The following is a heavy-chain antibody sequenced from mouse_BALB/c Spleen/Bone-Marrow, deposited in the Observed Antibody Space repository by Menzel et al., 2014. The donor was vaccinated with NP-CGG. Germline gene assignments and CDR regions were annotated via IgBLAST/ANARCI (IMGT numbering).Heavy chain of an antibody. Sequence: QVQLQQSGAELVRPGTSVQLSCKASGYSFTNYWTNWVKQRPGQGLEWIGMIHPSDSESRLNRKFKDEATLTVDKSSTTAYMQLSSPTSEDSAVYYCARGLGEIWGYWGQGTTLTASS. CDR1: GYSFTNYW. J-gene: IGHJ2*01. V-gene: IGHV1-61*01. CDR3: ARGLGEIWGY. CDR2: IHPSDSES. D-gene: IGHD4-1*01.